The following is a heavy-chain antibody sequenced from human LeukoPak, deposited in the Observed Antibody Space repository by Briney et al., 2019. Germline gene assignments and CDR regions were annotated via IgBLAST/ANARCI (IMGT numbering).Heavy chain of an antibody. D-gene: IGHD1/OR15-1a*01. J-gene: IGHJ4*02. V-gene: IGHV3-23*01. CDR2: ICVRTGNT. CDR1: GFTFSGYA. CDR3: AKGNWDKLEVFDY. Sequence: GGSLRLSCAASGFTFSGYAMNWVRQAPGKGLEWVPTICVRTGNTYYADSVKGRFTISRDNSKDTLSLLMNSLRAEDTAIYYCAKGNWDKLEVFDYWGQGTLVTVSS.